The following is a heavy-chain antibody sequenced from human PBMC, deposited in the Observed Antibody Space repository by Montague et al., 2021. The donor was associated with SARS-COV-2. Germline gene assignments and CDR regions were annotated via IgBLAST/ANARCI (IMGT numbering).Heavy chain of an antibody. CDR1: GASTSNGGYT. D-gene: IGHD3-10*01. CDR2: IYQSGTT. Sequence: TLSLTCAVSGASTSNGGYTWSWIRRPPGKGLEWIGYIYQSGTTRYNPSLKSRVTMSVDKSKNQFSLQLTSVIAADTAIYFCARSMIRGGLNWFDPRGQGTLVTVSS. CDR3: ARSMIRGGLNWFDP. J-gene: IGHJ5*02. V-gene: IGHV4-30-2*01.